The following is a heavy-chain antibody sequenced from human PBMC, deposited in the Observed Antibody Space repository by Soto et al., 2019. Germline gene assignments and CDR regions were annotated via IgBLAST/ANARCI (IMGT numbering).Heavy chain of an antibody. CDR2: IYYTGNS. D-gene: IGHD3-16*01. V-gene: IGHV4-31*03. CDR1: GGSITTNGHY. J-gene: IGHJ4*02. Sequence: PSETLSLTCSVSGGSITTNGHYWTWIRQHPGQGLEWIAYIYYTGNSYLNPSLKSRLSISVDTSKNQFSLELRSVTAADTAVYYCARERWGFDSWGQGTLVTVS. CDR3: ARERWGFDS.